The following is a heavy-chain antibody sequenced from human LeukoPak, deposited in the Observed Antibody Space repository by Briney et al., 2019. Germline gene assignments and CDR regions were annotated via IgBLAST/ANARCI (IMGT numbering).Heavy chain of an antibody. CDR1: GFTFSSYG. V-gene: IGHV3-30*18. J-gene: IGHJ4*02. CDR2: ISYDGSSK. Sequence: PGGSLRLSCAPFGFTFSSYGMHWVRQAPGKGLEWVAVISYDGSSKYYADSVKGRFTISRDNSKNTLYLQMNSLRAEDTAVYYCAKDIYYDSSGYRGYFDYWGQGTLVTVSS. D-gene: IGHD3-22*01. CDR3: AKDIYYDSSGYRGYFDY.